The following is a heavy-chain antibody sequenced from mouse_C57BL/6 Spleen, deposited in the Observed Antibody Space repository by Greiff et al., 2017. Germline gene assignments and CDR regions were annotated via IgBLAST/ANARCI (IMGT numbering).Heavy chain of an antibody. CDR1: GFTFSSYG. V-gene: IGHV5-6*01. D-gene: IGHD1-1*01. Sequence: EVQLVESGGDLVKPGGSLKLSCAASGFTFSSYGMSWVRQTPDKRLEWVATISSGGSYTYYPDSVKGRFTISRDNAKNTLYLQMSSLKSEDTAMYYCARHGDYGSLFDYWGQGTTLTVSS. CDR3: ARHGDYGSLFDY. CDR2: ISSGGSYT. J-gene: IGHJ2*01.